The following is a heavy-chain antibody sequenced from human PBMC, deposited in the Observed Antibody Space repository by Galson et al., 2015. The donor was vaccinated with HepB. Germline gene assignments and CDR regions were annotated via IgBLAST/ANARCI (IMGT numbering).Heavy chain of an antibody. CDR2: ISYDGSNK. CDR3: AGDIVVVVAAPRPYGRLDY. CDR1: GFTFSSYS. D-gene: IGHD2-15*01. Sequence: SLRLSCAASGFTFSSYSMNWVRQAPGKGLEWVAVISYDGSNKYYADSVKGRFTISRDNSKNTLYLQMNSLRAEDTAVYYCAGDIVVVVAAPRPYGRLDYWGQGTLVTVSS. J-gene: IGHJ4*02. V-gene: IGHV3-30*03.